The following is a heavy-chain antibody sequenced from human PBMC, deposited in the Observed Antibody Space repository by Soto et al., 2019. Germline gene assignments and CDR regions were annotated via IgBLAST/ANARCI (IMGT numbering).Heavy chain of an antibody. J-gene: IGHJ6*02. CDR2: ITWDGGRT. CDR3: TNDIIVDTALITGYHFYGMDV. V-gene: IGHV3-43*01. Sequence: GGSLILSCAASGFTFDDYTMQWVRQAPGKGLEWVSLITWDGGRTYYADSVKGRFTISRDNSKNSLYLQMNGLRTEDTALYYCTNDIIVDTALITGYHFYGMDVWGQGTTVTVS. D-gene: IGHD5-18*01. CDR1: GFTFDDYT.